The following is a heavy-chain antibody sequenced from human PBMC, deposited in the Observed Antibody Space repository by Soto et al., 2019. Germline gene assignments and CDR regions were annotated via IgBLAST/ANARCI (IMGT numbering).Heavy chain of an antibody. J-gene: IGHJ4*02. V-gene: IGHV3-7*03. D-gene: IGHD4-17*01. Sequence: QPGGSLRLSCTASGLMFGSYWMTWVRHVPGKGLQWVANIKRDGSEKYYVDFVKGRFTISRDNADNSVFLDMNILIVDDTATYYCARVRATDYEIDYWGQGALVTVSS. CDR2: IKRDGSEK. CDR3: ARVRATDYEIDY. CDR1: GLMFGSYW.